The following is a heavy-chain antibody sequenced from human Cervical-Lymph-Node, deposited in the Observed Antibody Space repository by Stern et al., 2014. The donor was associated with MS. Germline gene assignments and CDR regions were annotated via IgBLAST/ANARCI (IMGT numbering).Heavy chain of an antibody. Sequence: VHLVESGGGVVQPGRSLRLSCETSKFLFSTYGMHWVRQAPGKGLEWVAGISFNGRNIQYAESMKGRFTISRDNSKRTLFLQMSSLRIEDTALYLCAREERDQLQFTMKTEYDFWGQGTLVTVSS. D-gene: IGHD5-24*01. CDR3: AREERDQLQFTMKTEYDF. V-gene: IGHV3-30*03. J-gene: IGHJ4*02. CDR1: KFLFSTYG. CDR2: ISFNGRNI.